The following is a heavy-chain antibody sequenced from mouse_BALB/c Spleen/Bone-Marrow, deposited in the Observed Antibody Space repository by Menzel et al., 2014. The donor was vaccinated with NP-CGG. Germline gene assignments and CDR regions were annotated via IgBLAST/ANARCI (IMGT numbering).Heavy chain of an antibody. CDR1: GFTFSSYG. CDR2: INRNGGTN. V-gene: IGHV5-6-3*01. D-gene: IGHD2-3*01. J-gene: IGHJ3*01. Sequence: EVHLVESGGGLVQPGGSLKLSCTASGFTFSSYGLSWVRQTPDKRLELVATINRNGGTNSYPDSVKGRFTISRDNGKNTLYLQMSSLKSEDTALYYCARGVDDYSWFAYWGQGTLVTVSA. CDR3: ARGVDDYSWFAY.